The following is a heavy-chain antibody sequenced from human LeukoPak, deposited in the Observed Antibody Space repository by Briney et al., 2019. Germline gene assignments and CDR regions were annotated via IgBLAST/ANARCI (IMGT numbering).Heavy chain of an antibody. D-gene: IGHD5-18*01. CDR1: GYTFTGYY. J-gene: IGHJ4*02. CDR3: GRGAGEEYTYGRYYFDY. Sequence: ASVKVSCKASGYTFTGYYMHWLRQAPGQGLEWMGWINPNSGCTNYAQNLQGRVTMTRDTSISTAYMELSRLRSDDTAVYYCGRGAGEEYTYGRYYFDYWGQGTLVTVSS. CDR2: INPNSGCT. V-gene: IGHV1-2*02.